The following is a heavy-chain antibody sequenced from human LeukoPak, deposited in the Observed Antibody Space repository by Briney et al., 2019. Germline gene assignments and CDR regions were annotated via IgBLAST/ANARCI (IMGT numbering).Heavy chain of an antibody. Sequence: SETLSLTCTVSGGSISSGSYYWSWIRQPAGKGLEWIGRIYTSGSTNYNPSLKSRVTISVDTSKNQFSLKLSSVTAADTAVYYCARNAPPHYDILTGYYFFDYWGQGTLVTVSS. CDR1: GGSISSGSYY. CDR3: ARNAPPHYDILTGYYFFDY. CDR2: IYTSGST. V-gene: IGHV4-61*02. D-gene: IGHD3-9*01. J-gene: IGHJ4*02.